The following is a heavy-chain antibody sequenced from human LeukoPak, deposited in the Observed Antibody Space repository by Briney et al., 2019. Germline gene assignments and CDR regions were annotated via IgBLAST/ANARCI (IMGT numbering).Heavy chain of an antibody. CDR2: IYYSGST. D-gene: IGHD6-13*01. CDR1: GGSISSSSYY. Sequence: SETLSLTCTVSGGSISSSSYYWGWIRQPPGKGLEWIGSIYYSGSTYYNPSLKSRVTISVDTSKNQFSLKLSSVTAADTAVYYCASLSIAAAANWFDLWGQGTLVTVSS. CDR3: ASLSIAAAANWFDL. V-gene: IGHV4-39*07. J-gene: IGHJ5*02.